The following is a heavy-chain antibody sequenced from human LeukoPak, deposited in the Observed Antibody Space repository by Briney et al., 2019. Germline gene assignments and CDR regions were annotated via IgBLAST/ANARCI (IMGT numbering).Heavy chain of an antibody. J-gene: IGHJ4*02. CDR2: ITSSNNHI. D-gene: IGHD3-22*01. V-gene: IGHV3-21*01. CDR3: ARGFFSWNDDSGYTFYLDR. CDR1: GFTFSSYS. Sequence: GGSLRLSCAASGFTFSSYSMHWVRQAPGKGLEWVSSITSSNNHIYYADSVEGRFTISRDNAKKSLFLQMNSLRAEDTAVYYCARGFFSWNDDSGYTFYLDRWGQGTLVTVSS.